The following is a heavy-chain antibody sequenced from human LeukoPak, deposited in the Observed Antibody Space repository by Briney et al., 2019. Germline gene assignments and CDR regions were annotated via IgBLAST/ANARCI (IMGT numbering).Heavy chain of an antibody. Sequence: SETLSLTCTVSGGSISSYYWSWIRQPPGKGLEWIGYIYYSGSTNYNPSLKSRVTISVDTSKNQFSLKLSSVTAADTAVYYCASTPYYYDSSGYSVDYWGQGTLVTVSS. J-gene: IGHJ4*02. CDR3: ASTPYYYDSSGYSVDY. CDR2: IYYSGST. D-gene: IGHD3-22*01. CDR1: GGSISSYY. V-gene: IGHV4-59*01.